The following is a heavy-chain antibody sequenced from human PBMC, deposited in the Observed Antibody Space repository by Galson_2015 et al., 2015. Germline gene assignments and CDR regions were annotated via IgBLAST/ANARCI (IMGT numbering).Heavy chain of an antibody. V-gene: IGHV6-1*01. Sequence: CAISGDSVSRHGAAWNWIRQSPPRGLEWLGRTYYRSKWYNDYAVSVKSRITINPDTSKNQFSLQLKSVTPEDTAVYYCARASTSGLLFFDSGGQGTLVTVSS. CDR1: GDSVSRHGAA. CDR3: ARASTSGLLFFDS. CDR2: TYYRSKWYN. D-gene: IGHD2/OR15-2a*01. J-gene: IGHJ4*02.